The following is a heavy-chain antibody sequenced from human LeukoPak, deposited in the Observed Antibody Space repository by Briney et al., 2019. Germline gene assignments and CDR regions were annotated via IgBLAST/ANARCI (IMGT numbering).Heavy chain of an antibody. J-gene: IGHJ4*02. CDR2: IYNSGTT. V-gene: IGHV4-31*03. Sequence: SEALSLTCNVSGCTISSSTYYWNWMRQYPGKGLEWTGYIYNSGTTYYNPSLKSRVTISVDTSKNQFSLKLNSMSAADTAVYYCVEAPNPYYFDDWGQGTLVTVSS. D-gene: IGHD5-24*01. CDR3: VEAPNPYYFDD. CDR1: GCTISSSTYY.